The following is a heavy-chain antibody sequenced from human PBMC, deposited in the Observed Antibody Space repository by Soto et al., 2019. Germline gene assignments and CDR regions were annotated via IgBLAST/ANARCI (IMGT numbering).Heavy chain of an antibody. CDR3: ARDTFHDYGDYVNWFDP. D-gene: IGHD4-17*01. V-gene: IGHV4-39*02. CDR2: IYYSGST. CDR1: GGSISSSSYY. Sequence: QLQLQESGPGLVKPSETLSLTCTVSGGSISSSSYYWGWIRQPPGKGLEWIGSIYYSGSTYYNPSLKSRVTISVDTSKNQFSLKLSSVTAADTAVYYCARDTFHDYGDYVNWFDPWGQGTLVTVSS. J-gene: IGHJ5*02.